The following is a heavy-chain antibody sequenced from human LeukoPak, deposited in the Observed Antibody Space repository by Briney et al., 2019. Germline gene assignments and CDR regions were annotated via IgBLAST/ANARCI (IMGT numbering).Heavy chain of an antibody. V-gene: IGHV4-39*01. CDR3: ARLNKPGWFDP. CDR1: GGSISSYY. J-gene: IGHJ5*02. Sequence: PSETLPLTCTVSGGSISSYYWSWIRQPPGKGLEWIANIFYTGNTYYNPSLKSRVTISIDTSKNQFSLRLNSVTATDTAVYYCARLNKPGWFDPWGQGTLVTVSS. CDR2: IFYTGNT. D-gene: IGHD1-14*01.